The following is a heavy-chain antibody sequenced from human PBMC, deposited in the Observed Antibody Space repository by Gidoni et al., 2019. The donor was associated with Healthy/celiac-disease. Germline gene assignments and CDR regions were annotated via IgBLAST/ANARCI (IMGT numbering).Heavy chain of an antibody. J-gene: IGHJ6*02. V-gene: IGHV4-34*01. CDR1: GGSFSGYY. Sequence: QVQLQQWGAGLLKPSETLSLTCAVYGGSFSGYYWSWIRKPPGKGLEWIGEINHSGSTNYNPSLKSRVTISVDTSKNQFSLKLSSVTAADTAVYYCARGDCTGGVCYSSYYYYGMDVWGQGTTVTVSS. CDR2: INHSGST. D-gene: IGHD2-8*02. CDR3: ARGDCTGGVCYSSYYYYGMDV.